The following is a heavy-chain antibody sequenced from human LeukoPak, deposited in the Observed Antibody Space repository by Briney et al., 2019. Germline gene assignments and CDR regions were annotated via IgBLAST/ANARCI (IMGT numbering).Heavy chain of an antibody. J-gene: IGHJ4*02. Sequence: SETLSLTCTVSGSSISSGDYYWSWIRQPPGKGLEWIGYIYYNGSIYYNPSLKSRVTISVDTSKNQFSLRLSSVTAADTAVFYCAGTYYHILTGYYYFDYWGQGTLVTVSS. CDR2: IYYNGSI. CDR1: GSSISSGDYY. D-gene: IGHD3-9*01. V-gene: IGHV4-30-4*01. CDR3: AGTYYHILTGYYYFDY.